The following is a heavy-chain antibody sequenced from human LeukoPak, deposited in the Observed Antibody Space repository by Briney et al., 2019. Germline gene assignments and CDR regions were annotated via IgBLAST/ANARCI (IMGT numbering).Heavy chain of an antibody. J-gene: IGHJ4*02. CDR1: GFSFEAYG. CDR3: TRVTSWRTGFDY. D-gene: IGHD1-1*01. V-gene: IGHV3-9*01. CDR2: ITWNSDDM. Sequence: PGRSLRLSCAASGFSFEAYGMYWVRQAPGKGLEWVSGITWNSDDMAYADSVKGRFTISRDNAKNCLYLQMNSLTVEDTALYYCTRVTSWRTGFDYWGQGTLVTASS.